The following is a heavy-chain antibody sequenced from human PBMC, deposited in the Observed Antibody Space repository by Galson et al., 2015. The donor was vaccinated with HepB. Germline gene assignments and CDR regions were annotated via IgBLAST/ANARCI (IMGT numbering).Heavy chain of an antibody. CDR1: GFTFSSYG. D-gene: IGHD3-3*01. Sequence: SLRLSCAASGFTFSSYGMHWVRQAPGKGLEWVAVISYDGSNKYYADSVEGRFTISRDNSKNTLYLQMNSLRAEDTAVYYCANTFYDFWSGYPISLLGMDVWGQGTTVTVSS. J-gene: IGHJ6*02. V-gene: IGHV3-30*18. CDR3: ANTFYDFWSGYPISLLGMDV. CDR2: ISYDGSNK.